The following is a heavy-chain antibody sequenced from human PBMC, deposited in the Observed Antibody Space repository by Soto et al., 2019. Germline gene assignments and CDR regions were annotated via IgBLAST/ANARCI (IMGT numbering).Heavy chain of an antibody. V-gene: IGHV1-3*01. CDR3: ARGPFELEPRANDAFAI. CDR2: INAGNGKT. Sequence: ASVKVSCKASGYTFSGYAVHWVRQAPGQRPEWMGWINAGNGKTKYAEKFQGRVTMTTDTSTTTAYMELSSLRSDDTAVYYCARGPFELEPRANDAFAIWGQGTIVTVSS. CDR1: GYTFSGYA. D-gene: IGHD1-1*01. J-gene: IGHJ3*02.